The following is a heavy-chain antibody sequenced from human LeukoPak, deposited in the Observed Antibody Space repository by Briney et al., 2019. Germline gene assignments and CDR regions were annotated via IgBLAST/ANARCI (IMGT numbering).Heavy chain of an antibody. CDR1: GFTFSSYG. J-gene: IGHJ4*02. Sequence: GGSLRLSCAASGFTFSSYGMSWVRQAPGEGLEWVSIISGSGGSTYYADSVKGRFTISRDNSKNTLYLQMKSLRVEDTAVYYCAKVRTRDGEYGSRFDFWGQGTLVTVSS. CDR3: AKVRTRDGEYGSRFDF. V-gene: IGHV3-23*01. CDR2: ISGSGGST. D-gene: IGHD4-17*01.